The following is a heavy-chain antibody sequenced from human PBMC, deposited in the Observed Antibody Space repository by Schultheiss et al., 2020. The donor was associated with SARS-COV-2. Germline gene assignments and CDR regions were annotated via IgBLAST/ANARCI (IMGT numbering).Heavy chain of an antibody. CDR3: ARLRSGYNSRQPFDY. J-gene: IGHJ4*02. CDR2: IYRTGTT. CDR1: GLNVSSHY. D-gene: IGHD5-18*01. V-gene: IGHV3-66*02. Sequence: GGSLRLSCAASGLNVSSHYMGWVRQAPGKGLEWVSIIYRTGTTYYAAPLKGRFTISRDISKNTLYLQMNSLRAEDTAVYYCARLRSGYNSRQPFDYWGQGTLGTGSS.